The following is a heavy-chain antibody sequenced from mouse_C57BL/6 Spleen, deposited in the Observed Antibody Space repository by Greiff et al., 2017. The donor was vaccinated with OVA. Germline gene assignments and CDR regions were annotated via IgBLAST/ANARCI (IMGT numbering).Heavy chain of an antibody. V-gene: IGHV1-82*01. CDR1: GYAFSSSW. J-gene: IGHJ4*01. CDR3: ARGGYGNYLYYYAMDY. CDR2: IYPGDGDT. D-gene: IGHD2-1*01. Sequence: VQLQQSGPELVKPGASVKISCKASGYAFSSSWMNWVKQRPGKGLEWIGRIYPGDGDTNYNGKFKGKATLTADKSSSTAYMQLSSLTSEDSAVYFCARGGYGNYLYYYAMDYWGQGTSVTVSS.